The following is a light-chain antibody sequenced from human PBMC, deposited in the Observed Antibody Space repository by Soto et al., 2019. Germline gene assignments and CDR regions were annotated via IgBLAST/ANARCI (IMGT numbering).Light chain of an antibody. Sequence: QSVLTQPASVSGSPGQSITISCTGTSGDIGSYNRVSWYQQHPGKAPKLIIYEVTDRPSGVSNRFSGSKSGNTASLTISGLQAEDEAEYDCSSYTNIATRACVFGTGTKLTVL. CDR3: SSYTNIATRACV. CDR1: SGDIGSYNR. V-gene: IGLV2-14*01. CDR2: EVT. J-gene: IGLJ1*01.